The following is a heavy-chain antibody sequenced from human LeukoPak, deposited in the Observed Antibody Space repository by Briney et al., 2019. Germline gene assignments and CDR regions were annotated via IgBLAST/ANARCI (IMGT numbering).Heavy chain of an antibody. J-gene: IGHJ4*02. CDR2: ISSSSSYI. V-gene: IGHV3-21*06. CDR1: GFTFSDYG. D-gene: IGHD3-10*01. Sequence: PGGSLRLSCAASGFTFSDYGMHWVRQAPGKGLEWVSLISSSSSYIKYADSVKGRVTISRDNTKNSLFLQMNSLRAEDTAVYYCARDKRAQGDLDWWGQGTLVTVSS. CDR3: ARDKRAQGDLDW.